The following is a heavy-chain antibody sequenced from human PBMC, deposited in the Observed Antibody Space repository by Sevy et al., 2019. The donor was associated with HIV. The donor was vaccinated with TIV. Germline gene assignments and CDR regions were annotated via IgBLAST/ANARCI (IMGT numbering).Heavy chain of an antibody. D-gene: IGHD2-2*01. V-gene: IGHV3-23*01. CDR1: GFTFSNYV. Sequence: GGSLRLSCAASGFTFSNYVMNWVRQAPGKGLEWVSVISHGGGTTYYADSGKGRFTISSDDCKDTVYLEMNSLRAEDTAVYYCARRYLPSAPPALDYWGQGTLVTVSS. CDR3: ARRYLPSAPPALDY. CDR2: ISHGGGTT. J-gene: IGHJ4*02.